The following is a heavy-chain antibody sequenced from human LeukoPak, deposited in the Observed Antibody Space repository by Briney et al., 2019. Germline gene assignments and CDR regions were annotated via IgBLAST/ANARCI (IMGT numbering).Heavy chain of an antibody. V-gene: IGHV3-21*01. CDR2: ISSSSYI. D-gene: IGHD3-9*01. CDR3: ARSPPLRRYFDC. CDR1: GFTFSSYS. Sequence: PGGSLRLSRAASGFTFSSYSMNWVRQAPGKGLEWVSSISSSSYIYYADSVKGRFTISRDNAKNSLYLQMNSLRAEDTAVYYCARSPPLRRYFDCWGQGTLVTVSS. J-gene: IGHJ4*02.